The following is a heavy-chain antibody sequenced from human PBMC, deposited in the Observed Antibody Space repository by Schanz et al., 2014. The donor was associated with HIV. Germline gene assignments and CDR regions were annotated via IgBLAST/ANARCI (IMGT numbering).Heavy chain of an antibody. D-gene: IGHD6-19*01. Sequence: QVDLVESGGGVVQPGRSLRLSCAASGLTFSSSIMHWVRQAPGKGLEWVAGMSHDGFSKYFADSVKGRSAISREDSKNTVHLQMDSLRPEDTAVYYCAREGESSGRAGLFDLWGQGAMVTVSS. CDR1: GLTFSSSI. J-gene: IGHJ3*01. V-gene: IGHV3-30*09. CDR3: AREGESSGRAGLFDL. CDR2: MSHDGFSK.